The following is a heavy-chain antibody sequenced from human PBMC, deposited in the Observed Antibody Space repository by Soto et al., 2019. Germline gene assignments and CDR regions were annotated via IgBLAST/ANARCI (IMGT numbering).Heavy chain of an antibody. V-gene: IGHV3-11*01. CDR2: INSSGSTI. Sequence: PGGSLRLSCAASGFTFSDYYMSWIRQAQGKGLEWDSYINSSGSTIYYADSVKGRLTISRDNANNSLYLQMNSLRAEDTAVYYCARTHYVHRFDYWGQGTLVTVSS. D-gene: IGHD3-10*02. CDR3: ARTHYVHRFDY. J-gene: IGHJ4*02. CDR1: GFTFSDYY.